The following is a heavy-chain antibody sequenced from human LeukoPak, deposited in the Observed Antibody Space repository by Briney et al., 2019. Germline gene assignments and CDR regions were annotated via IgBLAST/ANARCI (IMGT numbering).Heavy chain of an antibody. Sequence: AGGSLRLSCAASGLTSNTYWMQWARQVPGKGLVWVARINGDGSSLSYADSVEGRFTISRDNAKNTLYLQMSSLRVEDTGVYYCARGRGPYGWFDPWGQGTLVTVPS. CDR1: GLTSNTYW. V-gene: IGHV3-74*01. CDR3: ARGRGPYGWFDP. CDR2: INGDGSSL. D-gene: IGHD3-10*01. J-gene: IGHJ5*02.